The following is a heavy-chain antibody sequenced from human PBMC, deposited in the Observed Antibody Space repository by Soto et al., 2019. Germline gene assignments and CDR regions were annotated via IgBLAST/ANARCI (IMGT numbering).Heavy chain of an antibody. CDR3: ARAVGVSSGYYYVP. D-gene: IGHD3-22*01. CDR1: GGSISSSNW. V-gene: IGHV4-4*02. J-gene: IGHJ4*02. CDR2: IYHSGST. Sequence: LETLSLTCAVSGGSISSSNWWSWVRQPPGKGLEWIGEIYHSGSTNYNPSLKSRVTISVDKSKNQFSLKLSSVTAADTAVYYCARAVGVSSGYYYVPWGQGTLVTVSS.